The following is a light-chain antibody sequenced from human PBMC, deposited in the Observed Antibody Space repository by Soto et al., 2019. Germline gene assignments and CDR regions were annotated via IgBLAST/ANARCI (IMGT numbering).Light chain of an antibody. V-gene: IGLV4-69*01. J-gene: IGLJ2*01. CDR1: SGHSSYA. Sequence: QLVLTQSPSASASLGASVKLTCTLSSGHSSYAIAWHQQQPEKGPRYLMKLDSDGSHTEGDAIPDRFSGSSSGAERYLTISGLQSEDEDGYYCQTWGTGIHVVFGGGTKLTVL. CDR3: QTWGTGIHVV. CDR2: LDSDGSH.